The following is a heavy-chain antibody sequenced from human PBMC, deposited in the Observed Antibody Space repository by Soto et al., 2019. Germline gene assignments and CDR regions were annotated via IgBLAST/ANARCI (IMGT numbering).Heavy chain of an antibody. CDR1: GFTFSSYA. V-gene: IGHV3-30-3*01. CDR3: SRGGHCTDGVCSALDY. J-gene: IGHJ4*02. D-gene: IGHD2-8*01. Sequence: GGSLRLSCAASGFTFSSYAMHWVRQAPGKGLEWVAVISYDGSNKYYADSVKGRFTISRDNSKKQFSLRLNSVTAADTAVYYCSRGGHCTDGVCSALDYWGQGTLVTVSS. CDR2: ISYDGSNK.